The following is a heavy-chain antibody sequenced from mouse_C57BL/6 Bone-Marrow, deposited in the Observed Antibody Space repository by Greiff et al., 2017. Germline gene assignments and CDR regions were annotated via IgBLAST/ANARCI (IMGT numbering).Heavy chain of an antibody. V-gene: IGHV14-4*01. D-gene: IGHD2-3*01. CDR2: IDPEIGDT. CDR1: GFNIKDDY. CDR3: SSFDGNYFDF. J-gene: IGHJ2*01. Sequence: EVKLMESGAELVRPGASVKLSCTASGFNIKDDYIHWVKQRPEQGLEWIGWIDPEIGDTGYASKFQGKATITSDTSSNTAYLQLSSLTSEDTAVYYCSSFDGNYFDFWGQGTPLTVAS.